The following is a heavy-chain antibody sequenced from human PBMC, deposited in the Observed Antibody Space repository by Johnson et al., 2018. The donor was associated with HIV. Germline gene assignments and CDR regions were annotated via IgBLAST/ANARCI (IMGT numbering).Heavy chain of an antibody. J-gene: IGHJ3*02. CDR1: GFTFSDYY. D-gene: IGHD3-10*01. Sequence: QVQLVESGGGVVKPGGSLRLSCAASGFTFSDYYMSWIRQAPGKGLEWVSYISYSASSIYYADSVKGRFTISRDNAKNSLYLQTNSLRVEDTAVYYCALEAVRSTDAFDIWGQGTMVIVSS. CDR2: ISYSASSI. V-gene: IGHV3-11*01. CDR3: ALEAVRSTDAFDI.